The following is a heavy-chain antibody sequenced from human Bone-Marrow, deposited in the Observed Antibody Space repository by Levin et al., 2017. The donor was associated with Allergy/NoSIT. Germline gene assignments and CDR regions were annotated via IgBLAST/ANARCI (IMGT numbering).Heavy chain of an antibody. V-gene: IGHV3-74*01. CDR2: IDNYGAVT. Sequence: GESLKISCAASGFTFSNFWMHWVRQVPGKGLVWVSHIDNYGAVTEYADSVKGRFTISRDNAKNTLYLQMNSLRDEDTAVYYCASTLYDISTGLYGVDVWGQGTTVTVAS. CDR3: ASTLYDISTGLYGVDV. J-gene: IGHJ6*02. D-gene: IGHD3-9*01. CDR1: GFTFSNFW.